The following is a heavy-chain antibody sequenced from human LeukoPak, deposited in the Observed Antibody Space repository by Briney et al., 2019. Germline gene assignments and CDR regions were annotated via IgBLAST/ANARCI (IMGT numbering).Heavy chain of an antibody. J-gene: IGHJ4*02. V-gene: IGHV3-74*01. D-gene: IGHD2-2*01. CDR1: GFTLSNYW. Sequence: PGGSLRLSCAASGFTLSNYWMHWVRQAPGKGLVWVSRINSDGGSTSYADSVRGRFTISRDNAKNTLYPQMNSLRAEDTAVYYCARVGDIYCSRISCSLDYWGQGALVTVSS. CDR2: INSDGGST. CDR3: ARVGDIYCSRISCSLDY.